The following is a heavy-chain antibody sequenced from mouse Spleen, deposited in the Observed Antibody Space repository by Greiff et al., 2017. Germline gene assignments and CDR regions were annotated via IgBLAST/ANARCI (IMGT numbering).Heavy chain of an antibody. D-gene: IGHD1-2*01. CDR3: ARRNSITTATYFDV. V-gene: IGHV5-9-3*01. J-gene: IGHJ1*01. Sequence: EVHLVESGGGLVKPGGSLKLSCAASGFTFSSYAMSWVRQTPEKRLEWVATISSGGSYTYYPDSVKGRFTISRDNAKNTLYLQMSSLRSEDTAMYYCARRNSITTATYFDVWGAGTTVTVSS. CDR1: GFTFSSYA. CDR2: ISSGGSYT.